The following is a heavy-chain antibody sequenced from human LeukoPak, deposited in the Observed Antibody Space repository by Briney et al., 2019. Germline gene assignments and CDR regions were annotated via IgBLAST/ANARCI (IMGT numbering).Heavy chain of an antibody. CDR1: GFTFSSYS. Sequence: GGSLRLSCSASGFTFSSYSINWVRQAPGKGLEWVSSIGRSSSYIYFAGSVKGRFTISRDNAKNSLYLQMNSLRAEDTAVYYCARVGVAYCSSTSCYSRFDYWGQGTLVTVSS. J-gene: IGHJ4*02. D-gene: IGHD2-2*01. V-gene: IGHV3-21*01. CDR2: IGRSSSYI. CDR3: ARVGVAYCSSTSCYSRFDY.